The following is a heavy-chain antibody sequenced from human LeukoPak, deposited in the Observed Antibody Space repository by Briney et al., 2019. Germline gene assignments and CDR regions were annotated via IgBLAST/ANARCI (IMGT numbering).Heavy chain of an antibody. CDR2: TYHSGST. J-gene: IGHJ6*02. Sequence: PSQTLSLTCAVSGGSISSGGYSWSWIRQPPGKGLEWIGYTYHSGSTYYNPSLKSRVTISVDTSKNQFSLKLSSVTAADTAVYYCARARVEYYGMDVWGQGTTVTVSS. CDR1: GGSISSGGYS. CDR3: ARARVEYYGMDV. V-gene: IGHV4-30-2*05.